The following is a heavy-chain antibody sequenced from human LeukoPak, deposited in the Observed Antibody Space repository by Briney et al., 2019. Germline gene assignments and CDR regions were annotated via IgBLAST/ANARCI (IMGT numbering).Heavy chain of an antibody. CDR1: GFTFTSSA. CDR3: AASYDSSGYAFDI. J-gene: IGHJ3*02. Sequence: GASVKVSCKAFGFTFTSSAMQWVRQARGQRLEWIGWIVVGSGNTNYAQKFQERVTITRDMSTSTAYMELSSLRSEDTAVYYCAASYDSSGYAFDIWGQGTMVTVSS. CDR2: IVVGSGNT. D-gene: IGHD3-22*01. V-gene: IGHV1-58*02.